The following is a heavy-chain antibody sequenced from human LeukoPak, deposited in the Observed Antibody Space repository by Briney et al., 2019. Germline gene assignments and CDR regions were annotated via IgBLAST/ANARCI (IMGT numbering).Heavy chain of an antibody. CDR2: INTDGTVT. Sequence: GGSLRLSCAASGSTFSKYWMLWVRQAPGKGLESVSRINTDGTVTTYADSVKGRFTVSRDNADNTMFLQMNSVRDEDTAVYYCATKQWLAPPPDSWGQGAPVTVSS. CDR1: GSTFSKYW. CDR3: ATKQWLAPPPDS. J-gene: IGHJ4*02. D-gene: IGHD6-19*01. V-gene: IGHV3-74*01.